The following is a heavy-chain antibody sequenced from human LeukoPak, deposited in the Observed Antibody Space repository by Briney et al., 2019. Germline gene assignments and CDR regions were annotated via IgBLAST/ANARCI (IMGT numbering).Heavy chain of an antibody. CDR3: AKGTAYDILTGYTDY. Sequence: GGSLRLSCAASGXTFSNYAMSWVRQAPGKGLEWVSTFSGSGGGTYYADSVKGRFTISRDNSKNTLYLQMNSLRAEDTAVYYCAKGTAYDILTGYTDYWGQGTLVTVSS. CDR1: GXTFSNYA. J-gene: IGHJ4*02. CDR2: FSGSGGGT. D-gene: IGHD3-9*01. V-gene: IGHV3-23*01.